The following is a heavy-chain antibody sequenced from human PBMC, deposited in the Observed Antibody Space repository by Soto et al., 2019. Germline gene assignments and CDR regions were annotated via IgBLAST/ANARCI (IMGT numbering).Heavy chain of an antibody. J-gene: IGHJ4*02. CDR1: GFSLSTSGVG. V-gene: IGHV2-5*02. CDR3: AHRGNYDFWSGYDFDY. Sequence: SGPTLVNPTQTLTLTCTFSGFSLSTSGVGVGWIRQPPGKALEWLALIYWDDDKRYSPSLKSRLTITKDTSKNQVVLTMTNMDPVDTATYYCAHRGNYDFWSGYDFDYWGQGTLVTVSS. CDR2: IYWDDDK. D-gene: IGHD3-3*01.